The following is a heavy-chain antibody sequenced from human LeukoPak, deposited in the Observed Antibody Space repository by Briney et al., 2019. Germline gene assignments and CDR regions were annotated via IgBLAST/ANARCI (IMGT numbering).Heavy chain of an antibody. CDR1: GFTFSSYG. V-gene: IGHV3-33*06. J-gene: IGHJ6*03. Sequence: GGSLRLSCAASGFTFSSYGMHWVRQAPGKGLEWVAVIWYDGSNKYYADSVKGRFTISRDNSKNTLYLQMNSLRAEDTAVYYCPKDRLRTIFGVVISNYYYMDVWGKGTTVTVSS. CDR3: PKDRLRTIFGVVISNYYYMDV. CDR2: IWYDGSNK. D-gene: IGHD3-3*01.